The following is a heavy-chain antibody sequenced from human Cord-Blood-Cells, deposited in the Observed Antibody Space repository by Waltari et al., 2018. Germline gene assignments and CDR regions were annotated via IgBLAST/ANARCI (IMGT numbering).Heavy chain of an antibody. CDR1: GGSFSGYY. CDR2: INHSGST. D-gene: IGHD2-2*01. J-gene: IGHJ6*03. Sequence: QVQLQQWGAGLLKPSETLSLTCAVYGGSFSGYYWSWIRQPPGKGLEWIWEINHSGSTNYNPSLKSRVTISVDTSKNQFSLKLSSVTAADTAVYYCARTYKYQLLYYYYYYMDVWGKGTTVTVSS. CDR3: ARTYKYQLLYYYYYYMDV. V-gene: IGHV4-34*01.